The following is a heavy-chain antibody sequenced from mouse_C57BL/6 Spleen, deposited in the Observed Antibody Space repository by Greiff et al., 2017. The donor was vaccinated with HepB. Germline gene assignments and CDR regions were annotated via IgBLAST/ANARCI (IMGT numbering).Heavy chain of an antibody. J-gene: IGHJ3*01. D-gene: IGHD2-4*01. V-gene: IGHV10-3*01. CDR2: IRSKSSNYAT. Sequence: EVQRVESGGGLVQPKGSLKLSCAASGFTFNTYAMHWVRQAPGKGLEWVARIRSKSSNYATYYADSVKDRFTISRDDSQSMLYLQMNNLKTEDTAMYYCVRDRDYDDPAWFAYWGQGTLVTVSA. CDR1: GFTFNTYA. CDR3: VRDRDYDDPAWFAY.